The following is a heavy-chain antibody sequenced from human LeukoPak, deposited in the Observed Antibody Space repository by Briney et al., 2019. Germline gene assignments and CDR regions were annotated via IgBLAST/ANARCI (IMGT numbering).Heavy chain of an antibody. D-gene: IGHD2-2*01. V-gene: IGHV1-69*05. Sequence: ASVKLSCKASGATFTSYAISWMRQAPGQGLEWMGGIIPIFGTANYAQKFQGRVTITTDESTSTAYMELSSLRSEDTAVYYCARSPSDCSSTSCLRLLDYWGQGTLVTVSS. CDR1: GATFTSYA. J-gene: IGHJ4*02. CDR2: IIPIFGTA. CDR3: ARSPSDCSSTSCLRLLDY.